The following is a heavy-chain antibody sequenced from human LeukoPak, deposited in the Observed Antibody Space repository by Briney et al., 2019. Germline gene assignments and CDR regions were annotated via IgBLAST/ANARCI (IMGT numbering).Heavy chain of an antibody. Sequence: GGSLRLSCAASGFTFSTYSMSWVRQAPGKGLEWVSYISPTSSTIFYADSVKGRFAISRDNAKNSLYLQMNSLRAEDTAVYYCARELGTYDWFDPWGQGTLVTVSS. CDR3: ARELGTYDWFDP. V-gene: IGHV3-48*01. D-gene: IGHD1-26*01. CDR1: GFTFSTYS. CDR2: ISPTSSTI. J-gene: IGHJ5*02.